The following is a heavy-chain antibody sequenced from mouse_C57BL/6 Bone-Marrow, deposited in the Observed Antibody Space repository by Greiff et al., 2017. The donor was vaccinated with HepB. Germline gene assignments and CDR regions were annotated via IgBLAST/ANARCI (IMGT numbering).Heavy chain of an antibody. Sequence: EVQLVESGPELVKPGASVKIPCKASGYTFTDYNMDWVKQSHGKSLEWIGDINPNNGGTIYNQKFKGKATLTVDKSSSTAYMELRSLTSEDTAVYYCARGDYYGSSFFFDYWGQGTTLTVSS. CDR1: GYTFTDYN. J-gene: IGHJ2*01. CDR3: ARGDYYGSSFFFDY. V-gene: IGHV1-18*01. CDR2: INPNNGGT. D-gene: IGHD1-1*01.